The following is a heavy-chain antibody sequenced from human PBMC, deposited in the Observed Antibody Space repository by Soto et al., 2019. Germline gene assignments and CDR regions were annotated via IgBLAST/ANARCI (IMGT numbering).Heavy chain of an antibody. CDR3: ASGGGKTYYYDSSGYVDAFDI. V-gene: IGHV1-69*13. D-gene: IGHD3-22*01. J-gene: IGHJ3*02. CDR2: IIPIFGTA. Sequence: SVKVSCKASGGTLSSYAISWVRQAPGQGLEWMGGIIPIFGTANYAQKFQGRVTITADESTSTAYMELSSLRSEDTAVYYCASGGGKTYYYDSSGYVDAFDIWGQGTMVTVSS. CDR1: GGTLSSYA.